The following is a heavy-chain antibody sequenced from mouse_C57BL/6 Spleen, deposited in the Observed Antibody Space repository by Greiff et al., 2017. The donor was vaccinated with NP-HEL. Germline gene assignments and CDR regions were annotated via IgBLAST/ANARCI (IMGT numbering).Heavy chain of an antibody. Sequence: VQLQQPGAELVKPGASVKLSCKASGYTFTSYWMQWVKQRPGQGLEWIGEIDPSDSYTNYNQKFKGKATLTVDTSSSTAYMQLSSLTSEDSAVYYCARFYYGTLDAMDYWGQGTSVTVSS. CDR1: GYTFTSYW. D-gene: IGHD1-1*01. J-gene: IGHJ4*01. CDR2: IDPSDSYT. V-gene: IGHV1-50*01. CDR3: ARFYYGTLDAMDY.